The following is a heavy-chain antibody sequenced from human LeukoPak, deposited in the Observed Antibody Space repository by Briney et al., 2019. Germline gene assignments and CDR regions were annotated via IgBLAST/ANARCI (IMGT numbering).Heavy chain of an antibody. V-gene: IGHV3-53*01. CDR1: GFTVSDKY. J-gene: IGHJ4*02. Sequence: GGSLRLSCAASGFTVSDKYMRWVRQAPGKGLEWGSVIYSGGSAHYADSVKGRFTISRDNSKNTLYLQMNSLRAVDTAVYYCARDPGYYYVSSGYYGFDYWGQGTLVTVSP. CDR3: ARDPGYYYVSSGYYGFDY. CDR2: IYSGGSA. D-gene: IGHD3-22*01.